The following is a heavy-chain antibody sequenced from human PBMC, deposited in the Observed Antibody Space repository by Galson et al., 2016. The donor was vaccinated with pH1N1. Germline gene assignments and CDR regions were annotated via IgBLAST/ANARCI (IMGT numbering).Heavy chain of an antibody. CDR1: GFTFSNYW. D-gene: IGHD1-26*01. J-gene: IGHJ4*02. V-gene: IGHV3-74*03. Sequence: SLRLSCAASGFTFSNYWINWVRQVPGKGLVWVSRINTDGTRTTYADSVKGRFVISRDNAKNTLYLQINSLRAEDTAVYFCAREPYYPYYLDYWGQGTLVAVSS. CDR3: AREPYYPYYLDY. CDR2: INTDGTRT.